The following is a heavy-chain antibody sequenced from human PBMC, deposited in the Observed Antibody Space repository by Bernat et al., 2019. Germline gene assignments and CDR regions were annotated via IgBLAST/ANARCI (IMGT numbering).Heavy chain of an antibody. CDR2: IYYSGST. V-gene: IGHV4-39*01. CDR3: ARPYSGYDYDFDY. D-gene: IGHD5-12*01. Sequence: QMQLQESGPGLVKPSETLSLTCTVSVGSISSSSYYWGWIRQPPGKGLEWIGSIYYSGSTYYNPSLKSRVTISVDTSKNQFSLKLSSVTAADTAVYYCARPYSGYDYDFDYWGQGTLVTVSS. J-gene: IGHJ4*02. CDR1: VGSISSSSYY.